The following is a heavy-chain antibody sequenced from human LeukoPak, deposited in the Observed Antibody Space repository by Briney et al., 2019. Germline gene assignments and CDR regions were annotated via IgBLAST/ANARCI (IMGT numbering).Heavy chain of an antibody. V-gene: IGHV1-18*01. CDR2: ISAYNGNT. J-gene: IGHJ4*02. D-gene: IGHD3-16*02. CDR1: GYTFTSYG. CDR3: AREIYDYVWGSYRYTIRFDY. Sequence: ASVKVSCKASGYTFTSYGISWVRQAPGQGLEWMGWISAYNGNTNYAQKLQGRVTMTTDTSTSTAYMELRSLRPDDTAVYYCAREIYDYVWGSYRYTIRFDYWGQGTLVTVSS.